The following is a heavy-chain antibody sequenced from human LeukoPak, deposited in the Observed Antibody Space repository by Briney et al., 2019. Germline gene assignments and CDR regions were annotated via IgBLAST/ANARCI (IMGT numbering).Heavy chain of an antibody. V-gene: IGHV3-30*03. Sequence: GGSLRLSCAASGFTFSSYGMHWVRQAPGKGLEWVAVISYDGSNKYYADSVKGRFTISRDNSKNTLYLQMNSLRAEDTAVYYCARGDYRDYWGQGTLVTVSS. CDR2: ISYDGSNK. CDR1: GFTFSSYG. J-gene: IGHJ4*02. CDR3: ARGDYRDY.